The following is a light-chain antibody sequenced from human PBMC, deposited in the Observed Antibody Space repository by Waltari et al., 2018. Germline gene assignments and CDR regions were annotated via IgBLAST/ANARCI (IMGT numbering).Light chain of an antibody. CDR1: SPNIGAGYD. V-gene: IGLV1-40*01. J-gene: IGLJ2*01. CDR2: GNS. Sequence: HSVLTQPPSVSGAPGQRVTISCTGSSPNIGAGYDVHWYQQLPGTAPKLLIYGNSNRPSGVPDRFSGSKSGTSASLAITGLQAEDEADYYCQSYDSSLSGSVFGGGTKLTVL. CDR3: QSYDSSLSGSV.